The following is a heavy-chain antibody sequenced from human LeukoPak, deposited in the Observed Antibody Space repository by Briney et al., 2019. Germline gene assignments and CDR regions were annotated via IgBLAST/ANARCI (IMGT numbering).Heavy chain of an antibody. V-gene: IGHV3-30-3*01. J-gene: IGHJ2*01. D-gene: IGHD3-9*01. CDR2: ISYDGSNK. Sequence: GGSLRLSCAASGFTFSSYAMHWVRQAPGKGLEWVAVISYDGSNKYYADSVKGRFTISRDNSKNTLYLQMNSLRAEDTAVYYCARDNRHDILTGYYDWYFDLWGRGTLVTVSS. CDR3: ARDNRHDILTGYYDWYFDL. CDR1: GFTFSSYA.